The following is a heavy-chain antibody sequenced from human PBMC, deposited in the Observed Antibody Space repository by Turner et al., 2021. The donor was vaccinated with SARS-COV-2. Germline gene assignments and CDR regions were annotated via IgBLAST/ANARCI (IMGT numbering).Heavy chain of an antibody. Sequence: EVHLVDSGGVVVKPGGSLRLSCPASGFAFVDYPLHWVRQAPGKGLEWVSLSSWDGGSTNYADSVKGRFTISRDNSKNSLYLQMNSLRTEDTALYYCAKDISSWYEGIAVAGTNYGMDVWGQGTTVTVSS. J-gene: IGHJ6*02. V-gene: IGHV3-43*01. CDR3: AKDISSWYEGIAVAGTNYGMDV. D-gene: IGHD6-19*01. CDR1: GFAFVDYP. CDR2: SSWDGGST.